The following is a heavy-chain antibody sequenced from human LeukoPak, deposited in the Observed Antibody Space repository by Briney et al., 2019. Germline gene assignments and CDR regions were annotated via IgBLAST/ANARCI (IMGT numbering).Heavy chain of an antibody. CDR2: IKQDGSEK. CDR3: AREMRGHYYDSSGYYYGRTRGNAFDI. Sequence: GRSLRLSCTASGFTFGDYAMSWVRQAPGKGLEWVANIKQDGSEKYYVDSVKGRFTISRDNAKNSLYLQMNSLRAEDTAVYYCAREMRGHYYDSSGYYYGRTRGNAFDIWGQGTMVTVSS. V-gene: IGHV3-7*01. J-gene: IGHJ3*02. CDR1: GFTFGDYA. D-gene: IGHD3-22*01.